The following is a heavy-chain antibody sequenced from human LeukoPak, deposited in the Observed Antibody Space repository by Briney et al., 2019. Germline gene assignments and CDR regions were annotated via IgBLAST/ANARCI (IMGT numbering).Heavy chain of an antibody. CDR2: FDPEDGEP. V-gene: IGHV1-24*01. J-gene: IGHJ6*02. D-gene: IGHD6-19*01. CDR1: GYTLTELS. CDR3: AKSLALAGYYYGMDV. Sequence: GASVTVSCKVSGYTLTELSMHELGQAPGKGVEGMGGFDPEDGEPIYAQKFQGRVTMTDDTSTDTAYMELSSLRSEDTAVYYCAKSLALAGYYYGMDVWGQGTTVTVSS.